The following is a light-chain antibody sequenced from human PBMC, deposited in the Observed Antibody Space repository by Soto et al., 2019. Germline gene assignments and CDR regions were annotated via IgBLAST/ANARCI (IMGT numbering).Light chain of an antibody. J-gene: IGKJ2*01. V-gene: IGKV3-15*01. CDR3: QQYNNWPPTYT. CDR2: GAS. Sequence: EIVMTQSPATLSVSPGERATLSCRASQSVSSNLARYQQKPGQAPRLLIYGASTRATGIPARFSGSGSGTEFTLTISSLQSEDFAVYYCQQYNNWPPTYTFGQGTKLEIK. CDR1: QSVSSN.